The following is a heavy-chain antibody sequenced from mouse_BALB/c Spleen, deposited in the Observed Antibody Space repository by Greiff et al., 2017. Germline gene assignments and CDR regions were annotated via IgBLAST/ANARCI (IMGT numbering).Heavy chain of an antibody. J-gene: IGHJ2*01. V-gene: IGHV5-6*01. Sequence: EVQVVESGGDLVKPGGSLQLSCAASGFTFSSYGMSWVRQTPDKRLEWVATISSGGSYTYYPDSVKGRFTISRDNAKNTLYLQMSSLKSEDTAMYYCARHVYYGSPYYFDYWGQGTTLTVSS. CDR1: GFTFSSYG. CDR2: ISSGGSYT. D-gene: IGHD1-1*01. CDR3: ARHVYYGSPYYFDY.